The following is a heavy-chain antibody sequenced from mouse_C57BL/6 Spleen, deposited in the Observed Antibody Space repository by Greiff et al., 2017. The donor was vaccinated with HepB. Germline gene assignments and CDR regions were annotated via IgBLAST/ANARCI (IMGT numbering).Heavy chain of an antibody. V-gene: IGHV5-6*02. J-gene: IGHJ3*01. CDR1: GFTFSSYG. CDR2: ISSGGSYT. D-gene: IGHD2-1*01. CDR3: ARQGIYYGKGFAY. Sequence: EVMLVESGGDLVKPGGSLKLSCAASGFTFSSYGMSWVRQTPDKRLEWVATISSGGSYTYYPDSVKGRFTISRDNAKKTLYLQMSSLKSEDTAMYYCARQGIYYGKGFAYWGQGTLVTVSA.